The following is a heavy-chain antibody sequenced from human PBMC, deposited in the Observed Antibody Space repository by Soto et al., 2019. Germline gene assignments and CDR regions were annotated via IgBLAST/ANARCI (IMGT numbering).Heavy chain of an antibody. Sequence: PSETLSLTCAVSGGSISSGGYSWSWIRQPPGKGLEWIGYIYHSGSTYYNPSLKSRVTISVDRSKNQFSLKLSSVTAADTAVYYCAGGVSSTNSAPPPFDYWGQGTLVTVSS. CDR3: AGGVSSTNSAPPPFDY. V-gene: IGHV4-30-2*01. CDR2: IYHSGST. J-gene: IGHJ4*02. CDR1: GGSISSGGYS. D-gene: IGHD2-2*01.